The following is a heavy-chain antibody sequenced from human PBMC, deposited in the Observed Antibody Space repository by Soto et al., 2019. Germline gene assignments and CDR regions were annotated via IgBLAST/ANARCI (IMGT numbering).Heavy chain of an antibody. CDR1: GGSFSGYY. CDR3: ARVGGGEGLDY. J-gene: IGHJ4*02. V-gene: IGHV4-34*01. Sequence: QVQLQQWGAGLLKPSETLSLTCVVYGGSFSGYYWSWIRQPPGKGLEWIGEINHSGSTNYNPSLKSRVTISVDTSKNQFSLKLSSVTAADTAVYYCARVGGGEGLDYWGQGTLVTVSS. D-gene: IGHD2-21*01. CDR2: INHSGST.